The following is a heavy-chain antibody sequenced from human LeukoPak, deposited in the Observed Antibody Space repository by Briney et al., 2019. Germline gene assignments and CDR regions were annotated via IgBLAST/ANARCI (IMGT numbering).Heavy chain of an antibody. CDR3: AREGIAAALLIYYYYYMDV. CDR1: GFTFSSYE. CDR2: ISYDGSNK. Sequence: GGSLRLSCVASGFTFSSYEMNWVRQAPGKGLEWVAVISYDGSNKYYADSVKGRFTISRDNSKNTLYLQMNSLRAEDTAVYYCAREGIAAALLIYYYYYMDVWGKGTTVTVSS. V-gene: IGHV3-30*04. J-gene: IGHJ6*03. D-gene: IGHD6-13*01.